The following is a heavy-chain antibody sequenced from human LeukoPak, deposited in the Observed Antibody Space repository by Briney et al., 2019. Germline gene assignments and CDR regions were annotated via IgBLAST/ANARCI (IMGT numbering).Heavy chain of an antibody. CDR2: INHSGST. J-gene: IGHJ4*02. D-gene: IGHD6-19*01. Sequence: SETLSLTCAVYGGSFSGYYWSWIRQPPGKGLEWIGEINHSGSTNYNPSLESRVTISVDTSKNQFSLKLSSVTAADTAVYYCARGSGWRRAHFLPSDYWGQGTLVTVSS. CDR3: ARGSGWRRAHFLPSDY. V-gene: IGHV4-34*01. CDR1: GGSFSGYY.